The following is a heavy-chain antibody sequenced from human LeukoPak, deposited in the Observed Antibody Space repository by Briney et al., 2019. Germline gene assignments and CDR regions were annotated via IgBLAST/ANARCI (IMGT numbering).Heavy chain of an antibody. CDR3: AREIQEYQLPLYYYYYHMDV. D-gene: IGHD2-2*01. J-gene: IGHJ6*03. CDR2: ISSSGSTI. V-gene: IGHV3-48*03. Sequence: PGGSLRLSCAASGFTFSSYEMNWVRQAPGKGLEWVSYISSSGSTIYYADSVKGRFTISRDNAKNSLYLQMNSLRAEDTAVYYCAREIQEYQLPLYYYYYHMDVWGKGTTVTISS. CDR1: GFTFSSYE.